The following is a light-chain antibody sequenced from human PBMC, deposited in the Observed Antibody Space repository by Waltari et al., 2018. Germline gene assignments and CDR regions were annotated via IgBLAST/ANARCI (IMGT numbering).Light chain of an antibody. CDR1: QDISNY. J-gene: IGKJ5*01. Sequence: DIQMTQSPSSLSASVGDSVTITCQASQDISNYLNWYQQKPGKAPKLLSYDASNLQTGVPSRFSGSGSGTDFTFTISSLQPEDIATFYCLQYDNLPITFGQGTRLEIK. CDR2: DAS. V-gene: IGKV1-33*01. CDR3: LQYDNLPIT.